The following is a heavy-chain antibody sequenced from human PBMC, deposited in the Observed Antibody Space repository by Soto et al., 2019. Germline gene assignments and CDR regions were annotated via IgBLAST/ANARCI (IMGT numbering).Heavy chain of an antibody. CDR2: IYYSGST. Sequence: SETLSLTCTVSGGSISSGGYYWSWIRQHPXKGLEWIGYIYYSGSTYYNPSLKSRVTISVDTSKNQFSLKLSSVTAADTAVYYCARFSPYTFSITMVRGKFDYWGQGTLVTVSS. V-gene: IGHV4-31*03. CDR1: GGSISSGGYY. CDR3: ARFSPYTFSITMVRGKFDY. J-gene: IGHJ4*02. D-gene: IGHD3-10*01.